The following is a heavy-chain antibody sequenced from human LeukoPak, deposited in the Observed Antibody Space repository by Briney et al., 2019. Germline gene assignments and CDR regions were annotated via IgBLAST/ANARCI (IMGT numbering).Heavy chain of an antibody. CDR2: ISSSSSTI. V-gene: IGHV3-48*01. Sequence: PGGSLRLSCAASGFTFSSYSMNWVRQAPGKGLEWVSYISSSSSTIYYADSVKGRFTISRDNAKNSLYLQMNSLRAEDTAAYYCAKPARTDYADYWGQGTLVTVSS. D-gene: IGHD1-14*01. CDR3: AKPARTDYADY. J-gene: IGHJ4*02. CDR1: GFTFSSYS.